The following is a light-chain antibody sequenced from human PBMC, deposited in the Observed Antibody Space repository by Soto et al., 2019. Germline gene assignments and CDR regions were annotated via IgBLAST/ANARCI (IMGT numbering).Light chain of an antibody. CDR1: HDISSH. J-gene: IGKJ2*01. V-gene: IGKV1-39*01. CDR2: AAS. Sequence: DIQMTQSPSSLSAFIGDIVTITCRTSHDISSHLNWYHQKPGKAPNLLIYAASSLQSGVPSGFSGSGSGTDSTLTITSLQPDDFATYYCQLSFSIPYTFGQGTKLQIK. CDR3: QLSFSIPYT.